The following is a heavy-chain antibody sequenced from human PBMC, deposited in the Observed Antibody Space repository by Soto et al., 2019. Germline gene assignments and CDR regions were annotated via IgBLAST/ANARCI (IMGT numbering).Heavy chain of an antibody. CDR1: GFTVSSNY. J-gene: IGHJ6*02. D-gene: IGHD6-6*01. CDR3: ASDCWSSSFPYCYYGMDV. V-gene: IGHV3-53*01. Sequence: GGSLRLSCAASGFTVSSNYMSWVRQAPGKGLEWVSVIYSGGSTYYADSVKGRFTISRDNSKNTLYLQMNSLRAEDTAVYYCASDCWSSSFPYCYYGMDVWRQGTTVTVSS. CDR2: IYSGGST.